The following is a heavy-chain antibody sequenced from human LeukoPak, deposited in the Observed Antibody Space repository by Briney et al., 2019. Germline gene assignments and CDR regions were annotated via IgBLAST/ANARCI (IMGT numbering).Heavy chain of an antibody. J-gene: IGHJ4*02. D-gene: IGHD3-10*01. CDR3: ARHDSITNPDY. V-gene: IGHV4-59*08. CDR2: IYYSGST. CDR1: GGSISSYY. Sequence: SSETLSLTCTVSGGSISSYYWSWIRQPPGKGLEWIGYIYYSGSTNYNPSLKSRVTISVDTSKNQFSLKLSSVTAADTAVYYCARHDSITNPDYWAREPWSPSPQ.